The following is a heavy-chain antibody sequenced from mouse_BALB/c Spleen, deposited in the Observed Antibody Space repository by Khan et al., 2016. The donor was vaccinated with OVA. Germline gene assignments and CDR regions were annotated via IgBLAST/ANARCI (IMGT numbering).Heavy chain of an antibody. CDR2: FWAGGST. CDR1: GFPLPSYG. D-gene: IGHD1-3*01. J-gene: IGHJ2*01. V-gene: IGHV2-9*02. CDR3: ARLEDI. Sequence: QVQLKESGPDLVAPSQSRSILSTFPGFPLPSYGEHGVRHPPGKGRGWRGVFWAGGSTNYNSALMSRLSISKDNSKSQVFLKMNSLQTDDTAMYYCARLEDIWGQGTTLTVSS.